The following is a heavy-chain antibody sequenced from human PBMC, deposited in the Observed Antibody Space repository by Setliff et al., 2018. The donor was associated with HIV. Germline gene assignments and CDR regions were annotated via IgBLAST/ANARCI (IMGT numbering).Heavy chain of an antibody. CDR3: ARAMGANWSYYYYMDV. CDR2: LYYSGST. J-gene: IGHJ6*03. V-gene: IGHV4-59*02. Sequence: SETLSLTCTVSGGSVSSYHWTWIRQPPGKGLEWIGYLYYSGSTYYNPSPKSRVTISIDTSKKQLSLKLNSVTAAGTAVYYCARAMGANWSYYYYMDVWGKGTTVTV. D-gene: IGHD1-26*01. CDR1: GGSVSSYH.